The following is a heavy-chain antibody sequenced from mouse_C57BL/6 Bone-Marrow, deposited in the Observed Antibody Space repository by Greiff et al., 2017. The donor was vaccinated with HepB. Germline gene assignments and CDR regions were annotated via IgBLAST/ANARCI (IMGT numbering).Heavy chain of an antibody. Sequence: QVQLQQPGAELVKPGASVKMSCKASGYTFTSYWITWVKQRPGQGLEWIGQIFPASGSTYYNEMYKDKAALTVDTSSSTAYMQLSSLTSEDTAVYFCARVARRAMDYWGQGTSVTVSS. CDR3: ARVARRAMDY. J-gene: IGHJ4*01. V-gene: IGHV1-70*01. CDR1: GYTFTSYW. CDR2: IFPASGST.